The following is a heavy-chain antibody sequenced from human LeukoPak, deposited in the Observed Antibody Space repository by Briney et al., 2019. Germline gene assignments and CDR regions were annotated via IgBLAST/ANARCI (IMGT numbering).Heavy chain of an antibody. V-gene: IGHV4-34*01. CDR2: INHSGST. J-gene: IGHJ4*02. CDR3: ARALSASGWYRTDY. Sequence: PSETLSLTCAVYGGSFSGYYWSWIRQPPGKGLEWIGEINHSGSTNYNPPLKSRVTISVDTSKNQFSLQLNSVTPEDTAVYYCARALSASGWYRTDYWGQGTLVTVSS. D-gene: IGHD6-19*01. CDR1: GGSFSGYY.